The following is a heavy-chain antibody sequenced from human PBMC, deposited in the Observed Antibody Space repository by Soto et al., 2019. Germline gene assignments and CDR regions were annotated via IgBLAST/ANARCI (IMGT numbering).Heavy chain of an antibody. V-gene: IGHV2-5*02. CDR3: AHKGGGDRILDY. CDR1: GFSLSTSGVG. CDR2: IYWDDAK. Sequence: QITLKESGPTLVKPTQTLTLTCTFSGFSLSTSGVGVGWIRQPPGKALEWLALIYWDDAKHYSPSLKSRLTITKDTSKSQVVLTMTNMDPVDTATYSWAHKGGGDRILDYWGQGTLVTVSS. D-gene: IGHD3-16*01. J-gene: IGHJ4*02.